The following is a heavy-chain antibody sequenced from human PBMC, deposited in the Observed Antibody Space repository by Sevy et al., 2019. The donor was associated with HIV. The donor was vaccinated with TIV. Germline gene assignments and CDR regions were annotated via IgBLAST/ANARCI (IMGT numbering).Heavy chain of an antibody. D-gene: IGHD2-2*01. Sequence: GGSLRLSCAASGFTLSTYWINWVRQAPGKGLEWVSSISSGSSYIYYADSVKGRFTISRDNAKNALYLQMNSLRAEDTAGYYCARDGGCSSTSCLLYFDYWGQGTLVTVSS. CDR2: ISSGSSYI. CDR3: ARDGGCSSTSCLLYFDY. V-gene: IGHV3-21*01. J-gene: IGHJ4*02. CDR1: GFTLSTYW.